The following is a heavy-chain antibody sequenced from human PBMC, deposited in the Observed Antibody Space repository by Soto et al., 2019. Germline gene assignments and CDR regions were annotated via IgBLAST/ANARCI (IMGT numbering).Heavy chain of an antibody. J-gene: IGHJ5*02. Sequence: PSETLSLTCTVSCGSISSGGYYWSWIRQHPGKGLEWIGYIYYSGSTYYNPSLKSRVTISVDTSKNQFSLKLSSVTAADTAVYYCARGIQDYYDMRGWFDPWGQGTLVTVSS. CDR2: IYYSGST. CDR1: CGSISSGGYY. CDR3: ARGIQDYYDMRGWFDP. D-gene: IGHD3-22*01. V-gene: IGHV4-31*03.